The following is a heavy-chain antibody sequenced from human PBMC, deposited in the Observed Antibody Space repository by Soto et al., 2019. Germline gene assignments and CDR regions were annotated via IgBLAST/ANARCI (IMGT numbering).Heavy chain of an antibody. CDR3: ARDPDIVVVPAAIPWFDP. CDR2: ISAYNGNT. J-gene: IGHJ5*02. V-gene: IGHV1-18*01. Sequence: ASVKVSCKASGYTFTSYGISWVRQAPGQGLEWMGWISAYNGNTNYAQKLQGRVTMTTDTSTSTAYMELRSLRSDDTAVYYCARDPDIVVVPAAIPWFDPWGQGTLVTVS. CDR1: GYTFTSYG. D-gene: IGHD2-2*01.